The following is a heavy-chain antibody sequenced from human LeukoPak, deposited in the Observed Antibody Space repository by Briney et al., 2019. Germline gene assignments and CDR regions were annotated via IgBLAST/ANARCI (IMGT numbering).Heavy chain of an antibody. D-gene: IGHD1-26*01. CDR1: GFTFSSYG. Sequence: GGSLRLSCAASGFTFSSYGMHWVRQAPDKGLEWVAVIWYDGSNKYYADSVKGRFTISRDNAKNSLYLQMNSLRAEDTAVYYCARGPSGSYYYWGQGTLVTVSS. CDR2: IWYDGSNK. J-gene: IGHJ4*02. CDR3: ARGPSGSYYY. V-gene: IGHV3-33*01.